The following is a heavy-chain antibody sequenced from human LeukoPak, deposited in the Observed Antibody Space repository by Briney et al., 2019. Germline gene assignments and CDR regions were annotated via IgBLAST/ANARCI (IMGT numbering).Heavy chain of an antibody. J-gene: IGHJ3*02. CDR3: ARGGLENGYHSNDGFDI. CDR2: IYYSGST. Sequence: SETLSLTCTVSGGSISGYYWSWIRQPPGKGLEWIGYIYYSGSTKYNPSLKSRVTMSVVTSRNQFSLKLSSVTAADTAVYYCARGGLENGYHSNDGFDIWGQGTMVTVSS. CDR1: GGSISGYY. D-gene: IGHD3-22*01. V-gene: IGHV4-59*01.